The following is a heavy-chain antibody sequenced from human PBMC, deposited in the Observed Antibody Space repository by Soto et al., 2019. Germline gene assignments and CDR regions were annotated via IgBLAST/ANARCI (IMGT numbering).Heavy chain of an antibody. CDR2: INAVNGNT. J-gene: IGHJ3*02. CDR3: AREGPFYQYYYGSGSYFAFDI. Sequence: QVQLVQSGAEVKKPGASVKVSCKASGYTFTSYAMHWVRQAPGQRLEWMGWINAVNGNTKYSQKFQGRVTITRDTSASTAYMELSSLRSEDTAVYYCAREGPFYQYYYGSGSYFAFDIWGQGTMVTVSS. V-gene: IGHV1-3*01. D-gene: IGHD3-10*01. CDR1: GYTFTSYA.